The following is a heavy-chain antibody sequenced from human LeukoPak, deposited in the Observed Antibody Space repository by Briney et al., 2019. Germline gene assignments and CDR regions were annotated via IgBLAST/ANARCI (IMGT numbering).Heavy chain of an antibody. V-gene: IGHV3-23*01. D-gene: IGHD3-10*01. CDR3: AKDLGYYYGSGSYYPLDY. CDR2: ISGSGGST. CDR1: GFTFRSYA. Sequence: GGSLRLSCAASGFTFRSYAMSWVRQAPGKGLEWVSAISGSGGSTYYADSVNARFTISRDNSKNTLYLQMNSLRADDTAVYYCAKDLGYYYGSGSYYPLDYWGQGTLVIVSS. J-gene: IGHJ4*02.